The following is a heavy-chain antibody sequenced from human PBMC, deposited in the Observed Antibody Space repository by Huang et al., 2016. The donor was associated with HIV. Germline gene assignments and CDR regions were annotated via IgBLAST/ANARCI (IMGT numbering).Heavy chain of an antibody. D-gene: IGHD6-25*01. Sequence: QVQLQQWGAGMLKPSETLYLTCAVYGASFTDQNWGWIREPPGKGLEWRGEINQGGTGKHNPSLNSRVTISLDTAKGQCALKLTSVTAADTAVYYCARGMRLLLFCEVNDAFDVWGRGTMVTVSS. V-gene: IGHV4-34*01. J-gene: IGHJ3*01. CDR2: INQGGTG. CDR1: GASFTDQN. CDR3: ARGMRLLLFCEVNDAFDV.